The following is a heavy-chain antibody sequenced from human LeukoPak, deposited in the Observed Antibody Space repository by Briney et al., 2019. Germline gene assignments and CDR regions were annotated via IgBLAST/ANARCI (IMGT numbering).Heavy chain of an antibody. CDR1: GGSISSYY. CDR2: IYYSGST. Sequence: SETLSLTCTVSGGSISSYYWSWIRQPPGKGLEWIGSIYYSGSTFYNPSLKSRVTISVETSKTQFFLKLNSVTAADTAVYYCARNTIGIGLRLGEYTDYWGQGTLVTVSS. CDR3: ARNTIGIGLRLGEYTDY. J-gene: IGHJ4*02. V-gene: IGHV4-59*12. D-gene: IGHD3-16*01.